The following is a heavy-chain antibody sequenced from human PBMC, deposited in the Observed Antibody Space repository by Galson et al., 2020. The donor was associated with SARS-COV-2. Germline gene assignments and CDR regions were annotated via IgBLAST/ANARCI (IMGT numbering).Heavy chain of an antibody. J-gene: IGHJ4*02. V-gene: IGHV1-24*01. Sequence: ASVTVSCKVSGSTLTELSMHWVRQAPGKGLEWLGGFDPEDGETIYAQKFQGRVTMTEDTSTDTAYMELSSLRSEDTAVYYCATDPPDYWGQGTLVTVSS. CDR2: FDPEDGET. CDR3: ATDPPDY. CDR1: GSTLTELS.